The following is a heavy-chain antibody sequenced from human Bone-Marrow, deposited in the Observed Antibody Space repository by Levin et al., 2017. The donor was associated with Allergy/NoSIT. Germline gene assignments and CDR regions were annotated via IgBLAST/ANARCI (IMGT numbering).Heavy chain of an antibody. CDR2: INPHNGDT. J-gene: IGHJ4*01. CDR3: ARRSDNTGYPLDY. CDR1: GYTFTGYY. D-gene: IGHD3-22*01. Sequence: AASVKVSCKVSGYTFTGYYLQWVRQAPGQGLEWLGWINPHNGDTEFAQRFQGRVTMTRDTSIRTAYMELTSLKSDDTAVYFCARRSDNTGYPLDYWGQGTLVTVSS. V-gene: IGHV1-2*02.